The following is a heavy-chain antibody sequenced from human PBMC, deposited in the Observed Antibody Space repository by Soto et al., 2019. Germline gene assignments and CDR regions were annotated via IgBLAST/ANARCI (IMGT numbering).Heavy chain of an antibody. CDR3: ARVQQRDQVGATNSDY. Sequence: SVKVSCKASGGTFSSYAISWVRQAPGQGLEWMGGIIPIFGTANYAQKFQGRVTITADESTSTAYMELSSLRSEDTAVYYCARVQQRDQVGATNSDYWGQGTLVTVSS. D-gene: IGHD1-26*01. V-gene: IGHV1-69*13. J-gene: IGHJ4*02. CDR1: GGTFSSYA. CDR2: IIPIFGTA.